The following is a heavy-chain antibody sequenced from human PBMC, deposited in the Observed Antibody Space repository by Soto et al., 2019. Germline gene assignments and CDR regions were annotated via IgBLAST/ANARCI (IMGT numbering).Heavy chain of an antibody. V-gene: IGHV3-23*01. CDR2: ISGSGGST. D-gene: IGHD1-1*01. CDR1: GFTFSSYA. Sequence: PGGSLRLSCAASGFTFSSYAMSWVRQAPGKGLEWVSAISGSGGSTYYADSVKGRFTISRDNSKNTLYLQMNSLRAEDTAVYYCAKDLLIGSYYYYYGMDVWGQGTTVTVSS. CDR3: AKDLLIGSYYYYYGMDV. J-gene: IGHJ6*01.